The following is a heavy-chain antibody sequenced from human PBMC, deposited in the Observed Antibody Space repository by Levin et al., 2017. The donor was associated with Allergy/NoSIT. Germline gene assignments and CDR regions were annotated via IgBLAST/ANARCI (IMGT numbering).Heavy chain of an antibody. CDR2: ISYNGNIK. CDR3: ARDYWTYTMTRDGTDV. J-gene: IGHJ6*02. D-gene: IGHD1-1*01. V-gene: IGHV3-30*04. Sequence: GGSLRLSCVASGFTFSDYAMHWARQAPGRGLEWVAVISYNGNIKYNADSVQGRFTISRSNSNNTLYLQMNSLRAEDTGVYYCARDYWTYTMTRDGTDVWGQGTTVTVSS. CDR1: GFTFSDYA.